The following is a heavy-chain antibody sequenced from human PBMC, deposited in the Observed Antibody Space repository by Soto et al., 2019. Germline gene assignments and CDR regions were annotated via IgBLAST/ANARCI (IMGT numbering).Heavy chain of an antibody. CDR2: ISYDGSNK. J-gene: IGHJ4*02. Sequence: GSLRLSCAASGFTFSSYGMHWVRQAPGKGLEWVAVISYDGSNKYYADSVKGRFTISRDNSKNTLYLQINSLRAEDTAVYYCAKDSGQWLDQIDYFDYWGQGTLVTLSS. CDR1: GFTFSSYG. D-gene: IGHD6-19*01. V-gene: IGHV3-30*18. CDR3: AKDSGQWLDQIDYFDY.